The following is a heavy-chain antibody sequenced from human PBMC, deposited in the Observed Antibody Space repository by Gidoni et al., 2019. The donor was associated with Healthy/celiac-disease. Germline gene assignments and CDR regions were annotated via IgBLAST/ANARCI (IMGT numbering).Heavy chain of an antibody. J-gene: IGHJ4*02. V-gene: IGHV1-69*01. CDR1: GGTFSSYA. D-gene: IGHD3-10*01. CDR2: IIPIFGTA. CDR3: ARRSTYGSGYEKFDY. Sequence: QVQLVQSGAEVRNPGSSVKVSCKASGGTFSSYAISWVRQAPGQGLEWMGGIIPIFGTANYAQKFQGRVTITADESTSTAYRELSSLRSEDTAVYYCARRSTYGSGYEKFDYWGQGTLVTVSS.